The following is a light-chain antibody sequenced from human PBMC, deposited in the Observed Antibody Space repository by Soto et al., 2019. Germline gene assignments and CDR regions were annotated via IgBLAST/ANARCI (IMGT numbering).Light chain of an antibody. CDR2: GAS. V-gene: IGKV3-20*01. CDR1: QSVSSNY. J-gene: IGKJ5*01. CDR3: QHYGSSLSIT. Sequence: ESVSTQSPGTLSLSPGERATLSCRASQSVSSNYLAWYQHKPGQAPRLLIYGASSRATGIPDRFSGSWSGTDFTLTISRLEPEDFAVYYCQHYGSSLSITFGQGTRLEIK.